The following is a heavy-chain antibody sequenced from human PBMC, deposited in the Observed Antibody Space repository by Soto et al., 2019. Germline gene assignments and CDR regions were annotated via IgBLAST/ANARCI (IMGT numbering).Heavy chain of an antibody. CDR3: ASWNSSGWYGLTYFQH. D-gene: IGHD6-19*01. Sequence: GGSLRLSCAASGFTFSSYWMSWVRQAPGKGLEWVANIKQDGSEKYYVDSVKGRFTISRDNAKNSLYLQMNSLRAEDTAVYYCASWNSSGWYGLTYFQHWGQGTLVTVSS. CDR2: IKQDGSEK. CDR1: GFTFSSYW. V-gene: IGHV3-7*01. J-gene: IGHJ1*01.